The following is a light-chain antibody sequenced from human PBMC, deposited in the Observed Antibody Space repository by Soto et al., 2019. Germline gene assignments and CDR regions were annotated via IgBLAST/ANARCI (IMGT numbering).Light chain of an antibody. Sequence: DIQLTQSPSLLSASVGDRVTITCRASQGISTYLAWYQQTSGKAPKLLISAASTLQRGVPSRFSGSGSGTQFTLKISSLQPEDFETYYCQQLNAYPLTFGGGTKVDIK. J-gene: IGKJ4*01. CDR2: AAS. CDR3: QQLNAYPLT. V-gene: IGKV1-9*01. CDR1: QGISTY.